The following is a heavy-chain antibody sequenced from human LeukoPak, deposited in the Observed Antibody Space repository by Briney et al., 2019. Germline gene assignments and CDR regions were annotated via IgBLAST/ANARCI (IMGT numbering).Heavy chain of an antibody. CDR2: IWDDGSKK. J-gene: IGHJ4*02. V-gene: IGHV3-33*01. D-gene: IGHD1-26*01. CDR1: GFTFSTYA. CDR3: ARDALGAFDY. Sequence: GGSLRLSCAASGFTFSTYAMHWVRQAPGKGLEWVAVIWDDGSKKYYADSVKGRFTISRDNAKNSLYLQMNSLRAEDTAVYYCARDALGAFDYWGQGTLVTVSS.